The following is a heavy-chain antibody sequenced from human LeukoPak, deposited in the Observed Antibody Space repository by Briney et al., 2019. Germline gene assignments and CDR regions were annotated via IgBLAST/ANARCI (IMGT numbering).Heavy chain of an antibody. Sequence: GGSPRLSCAASGFTVSSYAMGWVRQAPGKGLEWVSTISGSGGYTYYADSVKGRFTISRDNSKNTLYLQMNSLRAEDTAVYYCAKDRGDYYYMDVWGKGTTVTVSS. D-gene: IGHD1-26*01. J-gene: IGHJ6*03. CDR2: ISGSGGYT. CDR1: GFTVSSYA. CDR3: AKDRGDYYYMDV. V-gene: IGHV3-23*01.